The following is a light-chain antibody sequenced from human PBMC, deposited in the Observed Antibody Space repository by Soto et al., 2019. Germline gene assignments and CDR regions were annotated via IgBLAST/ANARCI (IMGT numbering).Light chain of an antibody. Sequence: DIQLTQSPSFLSASVGVRVTITCRASQGISSYLAWYQQKPGKAPKLLIYAASTLQSGVASRFSGSGSGTEFTLTITSLQPEAFATCSWQKLNRYPLTFDGGTKGDIK. J-gene: IGKJ4*01. CDR2: AAS. CDR3: QKLNRYPLT. CDR1: QGISSY. V-gene: IGKV1-9*01.